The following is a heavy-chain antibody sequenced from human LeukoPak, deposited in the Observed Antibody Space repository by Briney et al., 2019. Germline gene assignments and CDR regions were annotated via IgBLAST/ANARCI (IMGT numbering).Heavy chain of an antibody. V-gene: IGHV1-46*01. J-gene: IGHJ5*02. CDR2: INPSDGST. CDR1: GYTFTSYD. D-gene: IGHD6-13*01. CDR3: AREPPVAAAATGDWFDP. Sequence: ASVKVSCKASGYTFTSYDINWVRQAPGQGLEWVGVINPSDGSTTYAQKFQGRVTMTRGTSTRTVYMELSSLRSEDTAVYYCAREPPVAAAATGDWFDPWGQGTLVTVSS.